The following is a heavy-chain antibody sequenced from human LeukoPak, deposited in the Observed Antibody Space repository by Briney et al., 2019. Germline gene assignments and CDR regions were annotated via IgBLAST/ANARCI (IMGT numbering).Heavy chain of an antibody. J-gene: IGHJ3*02. CDR3: ARGTLYDYVWGSYRYDAFDI. CDR2: ISAYNGNT. D-gene: IGHD3-16*02. CDR1: GYTFTSYG. Sequence: ASVKVSCKASGYTFTSYGISWVRQAPGQGLEWMGWISAYNGNTNYAQKLQGRVTMTTDTSTSTAYMELRSLRSEDTAVYYCARGTLYDYVWGSYRYDAFDIWGQGTMVTVSS. V-gene: IGHV1-18*01.